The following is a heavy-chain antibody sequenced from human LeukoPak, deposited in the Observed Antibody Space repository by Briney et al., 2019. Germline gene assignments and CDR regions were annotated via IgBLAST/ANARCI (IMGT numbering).Heavy chain of an antibody. CDR1: GGSIISSDYH. CDR3: ARDLYGDDYKHYFDY. CDR2: TSYSGNT. J-gene: IGHJ4*02. D-gene: IGHD5-24*01. V-gene: IGHV4-39*07. Sequence: PSETLSLTCTVSGGSIISSDYHWGWVRQPPGKGLEWIGTTSYSGNTDYNPSLRSRVTISVDTSNNQFSLRLSSVTAADTAVYYCARDLYGDDYKHYFDYWGQGTLVTVFS.